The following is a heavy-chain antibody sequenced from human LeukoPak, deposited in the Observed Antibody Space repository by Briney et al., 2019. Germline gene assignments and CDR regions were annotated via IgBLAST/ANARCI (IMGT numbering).Heavy chain of an antibody. D-gene: IGHD3-22*01. V-gene: IGHV3-74*01. J-gene: IGHJ4*02. Sequence: GGSLRLSCAASGFTFSSYWMHWVRQAPGKGLVWVSRINTDGSSTSYADSVEGRFTISRDNAKNTLYLQMNSLRAEDTAVYYCAREYYDSSGYRFDYWGQGTLVTVSS. CDR1: GFTFSSYW. CDR3: AREYYDSSGYRFDY. CDR2: INTDGSST.